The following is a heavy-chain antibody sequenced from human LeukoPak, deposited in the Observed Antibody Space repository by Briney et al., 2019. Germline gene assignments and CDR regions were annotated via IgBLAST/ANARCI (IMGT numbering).Heavy chain of an antibody. CDR2: FDPEDGET. D-gene: IGHD3-10*01. J-gene: IGHJ5*01. Sequence: ASVKVSCKVSGYTLTELSMHWVRQAPGKGLEWRGGFDPEDGETIYAQKFQGRVTMTEDTSTDTAYMELSSLRSEDTAVYYCATEATYYYGSGSYRKGTNWFDPWGQGTLVTVSA. CDR1: GYTLTELS. V-gene: IGHV1-24*01. CDR3: ATEATYYYGSGSYRKGTNWFDP.